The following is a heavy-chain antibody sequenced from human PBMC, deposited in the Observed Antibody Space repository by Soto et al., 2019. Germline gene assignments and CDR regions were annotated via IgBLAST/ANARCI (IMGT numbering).Heavy chain of an antibody. CDR3: ARRFAYYDSSGYKDYYGMDV. J-gene: IGHJ6*02. CDR1: GGSISSSSYY. Sequence: PSETLSLTCTVSGGSISSSSYYWGWIRQPPGKGLEWIGSIYYSGSTYYNPSLKSRVTISVDTSKNQFSPKLSSVTAAGTAVYYCARRFAYYDSSGYKDYYGMDVWGQGTTVTVSS. CDR2: IYYSGST. D-gene: IGHD3-22*01. V-gene: IGHV4-39*01.